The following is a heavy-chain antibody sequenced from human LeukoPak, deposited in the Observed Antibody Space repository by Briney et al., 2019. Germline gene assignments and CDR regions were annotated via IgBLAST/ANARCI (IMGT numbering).Heavy chain of an antibody. Sequence: VASVKVSCKASGYTLTSYGISWVRQVPGQGLEWMGWISAYNGNTNYAQKLQGRVTMTTDTSTSTAYMELRSLRSDDTAVYYCARRDNGDYGKGMDVWGQGTTVTVSS. CDR1: GYTLTSYG. J-gene: IGHJ6*02. D-gene: IGHD4-17*01. V-gene: IGHV1-18*01. CDR3: ARRDNGDYGKGMDV. CDR2: ISAYNGNT.